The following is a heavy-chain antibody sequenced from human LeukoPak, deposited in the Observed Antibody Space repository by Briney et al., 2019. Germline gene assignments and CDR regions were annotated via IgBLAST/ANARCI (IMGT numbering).Heavy chain of an antibody. J-gene: IGHJ4*02. D-gene: IGHD3/OR15-3a*01. Sequence: GGSLRLSCAASGFTFSSYEVNWVRQAPGKGLEWVSYISSSGSTIYYADSVKGRFTISRDNAKNSLYLQMNSLRAEDTAVYYCARVRTWYYFDYWGQGTLVTVSS. CDR3: ARVRTWYYFDY. V-gene: IGHV3-48*03. CDR2: ISSSGSTI. CDR1: GFTFSSYE.